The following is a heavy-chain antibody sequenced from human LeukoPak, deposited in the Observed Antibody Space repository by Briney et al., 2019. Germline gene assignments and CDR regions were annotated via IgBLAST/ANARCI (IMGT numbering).Heavy chain of an antibody. V-gene: IGHV3-11*01. Sequence: PGGSLRLSCAASGFTFSDYYMGWIRQAPGKGLEWVSYITPSGSTIYYADSVKGRFTISRDNSKNTLYLQMNSLRAEDTAVYYCAKDPTTGTTPNWFDPWGQGTLVTVSS. D-gene: IGHD1-1*01. CDR2: ITPSGSTI. J-gene: IGHJ5*02. CDR3: AKDPTTGTTPNWFDP. CDR1: GFTFSDYY.